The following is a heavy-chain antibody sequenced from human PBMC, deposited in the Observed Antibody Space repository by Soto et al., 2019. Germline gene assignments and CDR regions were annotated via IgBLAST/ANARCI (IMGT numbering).Heavy chain of an antibody. J-gene: IGHJ6*01. CDR3: ARDRGYCSSTSCYTAYYYYGMDF. Sequence: ASVKVSCKASGGTFSSYAISWVRQAPGQGLEWMGGIIPIFGTANYAQKFQGRVTITADESTSTAYMELSSLRSEDTAVYYCARDRGYCSSTSCYTAYYYYGMDFWGQGSRVIVSS. D-gene: IGHD2-2*02. V-gene: IGHV1-69*13. CDR2: IIPIFGTA. CDR1: GGTFSSYA.